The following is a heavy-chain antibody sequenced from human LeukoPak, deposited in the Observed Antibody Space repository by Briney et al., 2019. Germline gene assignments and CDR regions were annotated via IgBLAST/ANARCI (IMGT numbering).Heavy chain of an antibody. V-gene: IGHV1-69*13. CDR3: ARGLAAAALLGGFDY. Sequence: GASVTVSCKASGGTFSSYAISWVRQAPGQGLEWMGGIIPIFGTANYAQKFQGRVTITADESTSTAYMELSSLRSEDTAVYYCARGLAAAALLGGFDYWGQGTLVTVSS. CDR1: GGTFSSYA. CDR2: IIPIFGTA. D-gene: IGHD6-13*01. J-gene: IGHJ4*02.